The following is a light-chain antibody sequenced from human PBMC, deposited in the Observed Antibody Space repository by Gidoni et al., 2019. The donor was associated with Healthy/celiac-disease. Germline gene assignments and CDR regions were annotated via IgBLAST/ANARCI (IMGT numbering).Light chain of an antibody. CDR3: RQYGSSPYT. CDR1: QRVSSSY. Sequence: EIVFTQSPGPLSLSPGERATLSCRASQRVSSSYLAWYQQKPGQAPRLLIYGASSRATGIPDGFSGSGSGTDFTLTISRLEPEDVAVYYCRQYGSSPYTFGQGTKLEIK. J-gene: IGKJ2*01. V-gene: IGKV3-20*01. CDR2: GAS.